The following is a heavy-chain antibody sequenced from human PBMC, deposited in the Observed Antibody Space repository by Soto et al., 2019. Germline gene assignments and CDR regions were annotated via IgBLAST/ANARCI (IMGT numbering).Heavy chain of an antibody. J-gene: IGHJ4*02. CDR2: IRNKPNGHTT. Sequence: GGSLRLSCEGSGFTFSGHYMDWVRQAPGKGLEWLGRIRNKPNGHTTAYAASVKGRFTISRDDSKNLVYLQMNSLKSEDTALYYCSTTVITAPLFEYWGQGTLVTVSS. V-gene: IGHV3-72*01. D-gene: IGHD2-21*02. CDR3: STTVITAPLFEY. CDR1: GFTFSGHY.